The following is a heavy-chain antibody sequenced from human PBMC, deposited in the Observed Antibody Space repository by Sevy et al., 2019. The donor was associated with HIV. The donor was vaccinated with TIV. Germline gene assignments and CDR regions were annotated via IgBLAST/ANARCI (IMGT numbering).Heavy chain of an antibody. D-gene: IGHD4-17*01. CDR2: ISSSSSYT. J-gene: IGHJ4*02. V-gene: IGHV3-11*06. CDR1: GFTFSDYY. CDR3: ARYQTRSPTEALDY. Sequence: GESLKISCAASGFTFSDYYMSWIRQAPGKGLEWVSYISSSSSYTNYADSVKGRFTISRDNAKNSLYLQMNSLRAEDTAVYYCARYQTRSPTEALDYWGQGTLVTVSS.